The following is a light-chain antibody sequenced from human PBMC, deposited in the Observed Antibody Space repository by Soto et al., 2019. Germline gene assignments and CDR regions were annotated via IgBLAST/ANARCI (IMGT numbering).Light chain of an antibody. CDR1: QGISSY. V-gene: IGKV1-9*01. CDR3: QQLNSYLSYN. Sequence: DIQLTQSPSFLSASVGDRVTITCRASQGISSYLAWYQQKPGKAPKLLIYAASTLQSGVPSRFSGSGSGTEFTLTISSLQPEDFATYYCQQLNSYLSYNFGQGTKLEIK. J-gene: IGKJ2*01. CDR2: AAS.